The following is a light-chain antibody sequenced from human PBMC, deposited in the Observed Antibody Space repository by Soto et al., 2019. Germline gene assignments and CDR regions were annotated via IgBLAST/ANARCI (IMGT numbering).Light chain of an antibody. J-gene: IGKJ2*01. CDR1: QNISVW. CDR2: DAS. V-gene: IGKV1-5*01. CDR3: QQYDSSSPT. Sequence: DIQMTQSPSTLSASVGDGVTITCRASQNISVWLAWYQQRPGKAPKFLIYDASNLETGVSSRFSRSGSGTEFTLTIRSLQPDDFATYYCQQYDSSSPTFGQGTKLEIK.